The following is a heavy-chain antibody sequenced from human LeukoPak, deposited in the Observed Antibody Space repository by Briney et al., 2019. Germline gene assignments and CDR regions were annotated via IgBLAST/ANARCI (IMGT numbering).Heavy chain of an antibody. CDR1: GFAFNGFA. J-gene: IGHJ4*02. CDR3: AKDLNWPRSEY. Sequence: GGSLRLSCAASGFAFNGFAMNWVRRAPGKGLEWVSGISNSGGSTDYADSVKGRFTISRDNSKNTLSLQMNSLRAEDTAVYYCAKDLNWPRSEYWGQGTLVTVSS. D-gene: IGHD1-20*01. V-gene: IGHV3-23*01. CDR2: ISNSGGST.